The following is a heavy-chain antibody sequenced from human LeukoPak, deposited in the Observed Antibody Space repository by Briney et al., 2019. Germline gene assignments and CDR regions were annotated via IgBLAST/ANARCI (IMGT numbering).Heavy chain of an antibody. J-gene: IGHJ5*02. CDR3: AGDRTAADSLGGFDP. Sequence: GGSLRLSCAASGFTFSSYWMHWVRQAPGKGLMWVSRINSDGSITNYADSVKGRFTISRDNAKNTLYLQMNSLRAEDTAVYYCAGDRTAADSLGGFDPWGQGTLVTVSS. CDR1: GFTFSSYW. V-gene: IGHV3-74*01. CDR2: INSDGSIT. D-gene: IGHD6-13*01.